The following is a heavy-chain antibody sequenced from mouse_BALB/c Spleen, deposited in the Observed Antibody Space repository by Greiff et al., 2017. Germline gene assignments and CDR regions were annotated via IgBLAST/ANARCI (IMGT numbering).Heavy chain of an antibody. D-gene: IGHD2-1*01. Sequence: EVQLHQSGPSLVKPSQTLSLTCSVTGDSITSGYWNWIRKFPGNKLEYMGYISYSGSTYYNPSLKSRISITRDTSKNQYYLQLNSVTTEDTATYYCARNYGNYAGYYAMDYWGQGTSVTVSS. CDR2: ISYSGST. J-gene: IGHJ4*01. V-gene: IGHV3-8*02. CDR3: ARNYGNYAGYYAMDY. CDR1: GDSITSGY.